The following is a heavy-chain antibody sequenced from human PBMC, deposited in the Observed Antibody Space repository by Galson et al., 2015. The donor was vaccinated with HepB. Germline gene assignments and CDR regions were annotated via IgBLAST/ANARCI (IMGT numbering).Heavy chain of an antibody. V-gene: IGHV3-23*01. CDR2: ISGNGDST. D-gene: IGHD5-18*01. J-gene: IGHJ5*01. CDR1: GFGFDTHA. CDR3: AKGYGLFDS. Sequence: SLRLSCAASGFGFDTHAMSWVRQAPGKGLEWISGISGNGDSTFYGDSVKGRFTVSRDNSKNILFLQMNSLRAEDTGLYFCAKGYGLFDSCGHGILVTVSS.